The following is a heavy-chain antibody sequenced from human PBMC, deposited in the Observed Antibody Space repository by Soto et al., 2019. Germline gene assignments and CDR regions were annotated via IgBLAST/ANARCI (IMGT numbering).Heavy chain of an antibody. CDR1: GFTFSSYG. V-gene: IGHV3-33*01. CDR3: AREGGSGWSDAFDI. CDR2: MWYDGSNK. D-gene: IGHD6-19*01. Sequence: QVQLVESGGGVVQPGRSLRLSCAASGFTFSSYGMHWVRQAPGKGLEWVAVMWYDGSNKYYADSVKGRFTISRDNSKNTLYLQMNSLRAEDTAVYYCAREGGSGWSDAFDIWGQGTMVTVSS. J-gene: IGHJ3*02.